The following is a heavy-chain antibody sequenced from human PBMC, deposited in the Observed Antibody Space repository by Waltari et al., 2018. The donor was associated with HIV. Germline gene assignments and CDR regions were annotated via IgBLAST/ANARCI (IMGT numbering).Heavy chain of an antibody. CDR3: AKGSGGDWNYFGDFDY. Sequence: EVQLVDSGGGLVQPGRSLRLSCAASGFTFDDYALHWVRQAPGKGLEWVSVIRWNRDYTGYADSVKGRFTISRDNAKNSLYLQMNSLRAEDTALYYCAKGSGGDWNYFGDFDYWGQGTLVTVSS. CDR1: GFTFDDYA. J-gene: IGHJ4*02. CDR2: IRWNRDYT. D-gene: IGHD1-7*01. V-gene: IGHV3-9*01.